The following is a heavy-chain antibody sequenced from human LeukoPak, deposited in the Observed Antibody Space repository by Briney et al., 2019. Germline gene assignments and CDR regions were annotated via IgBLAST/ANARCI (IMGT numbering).Heavy chain of an antibody. CDR2: ISGSGGNT. CDR1: GFTFSSYA. J-gene: IGHJ4*02. CDR3: AKQLRYFDWSDY. V-gene: IGHV3-23*01. Sequence: GGSLRLSCAASGFTFSSYAMSWVRQGPGKGLEWVSAISGSGGNTYYADSVKGRFTISRDNSKNTLYLQMHSLRAEDTAVYYCAKQLRYFDWSDYWGQGTLVTVSS. D-gene: IGHD3-9*01.